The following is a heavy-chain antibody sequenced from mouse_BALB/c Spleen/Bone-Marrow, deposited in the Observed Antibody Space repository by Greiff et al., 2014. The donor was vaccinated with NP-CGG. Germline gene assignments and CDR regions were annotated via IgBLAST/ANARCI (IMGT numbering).Heavy chain of an antibody. V-gene: IGHV5-9*02. J-gene: IGHJ2*01. D-gene: IGHD4-1*01. CDR3: ARPLPGAYFDY. CDR1: GFAFSSYD. CDR2: ISSGGSYT. Sequence: DVMLVESGGGLVKPGGSLKLSCAASGFAFSSYDMSWVRQTPEKRLEWVATISSGGSYTYYPDSVKGRFTISRDNARNTLYLQMSSLRSEDTALYYCARPLPGAYFDYWGQGTTLTVSS.